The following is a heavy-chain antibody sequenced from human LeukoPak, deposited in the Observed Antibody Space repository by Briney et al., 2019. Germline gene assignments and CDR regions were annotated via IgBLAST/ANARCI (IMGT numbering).Heavy chain of an antibody. CDR1: GGSISSYY. CDR2: IYYSGST. J-gene: IGHJ4*02. Sequence: PSETLSLTCTVSGGSISSYYWSWIRQPPGKGLKWIGYIYYSGSTNYNPSLKSRVTISVDTSKNQFSLKLSSVTAADTAVYYCARELWFGDGDYFDYWGQGTLVTVSS. D-gene: IGHD3-10*01. V-gene: IGHV4-59*01. CDR3: ARELWFGDGDYFDY.